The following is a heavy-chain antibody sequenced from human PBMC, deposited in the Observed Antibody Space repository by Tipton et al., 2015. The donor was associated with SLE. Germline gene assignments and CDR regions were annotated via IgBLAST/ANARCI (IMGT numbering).Heavy chain of an antibody. J-gene: IGHJ4*02. CDR1: GGSISSNNC. CDR2: IYHSGDT. D-gene: IGHD6-13*01. CDR3: AIDPRGVATAGSLDD. Sequence: TLSLTCAVSGGSISSNNCWTWVRQSPGKGLEWIGGIYHSGDTNYNPSLESRVIISLDKSKNQVSLKPISMTAADTAVYFCAIDPRGVATAGSLDDWGQGTLVTVSS. V-gene: IGHV4-4*01.